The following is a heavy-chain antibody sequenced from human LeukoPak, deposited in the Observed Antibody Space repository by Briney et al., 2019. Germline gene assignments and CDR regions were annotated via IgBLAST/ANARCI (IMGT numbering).Heavy chain of an antibody. V-gene: IGHV3-48*01. CDR3: ARGGAARPDI. CDR1: GFTFSSYG. CDR2: ISSSGSSI. D-gene: IGHD6-6*01. Sequence: GGSLRLSCAASGFTFSSYGMSWVRQAPGKGLEWVSYISSSGSSIDYADSVRGRFTVSRDNAWHSLYLQMNSLRVEDTAVYYCARGGAARPDIWGQGTMVIVSS. J-gene: IGHJ3*02.